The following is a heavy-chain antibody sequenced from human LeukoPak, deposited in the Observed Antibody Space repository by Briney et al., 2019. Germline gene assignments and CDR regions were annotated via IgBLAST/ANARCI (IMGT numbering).Heavy chain of an antibody. CDR2: INPNSGGT. J-gene: IGHJ4*02. CDR3: ARVRSGVAAAGNFDY. CDR1: GYTFTGYY. D-gene: IGHD6-13*01. Sequence: ASVKVSCKASGYTFTGYYMHWVRQAPGQGLERMGRINPNSGGTNYAQKFQGRVTMTRDTSISTAYMELSRLTSDDTAVYYCARVRSGVAAAGNFDYWGQGTLVTVSS. V-gene: IGHV1-2*06.